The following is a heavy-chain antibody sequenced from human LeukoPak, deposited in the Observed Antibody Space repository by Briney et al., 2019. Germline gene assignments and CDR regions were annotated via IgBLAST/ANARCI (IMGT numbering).Heavy chain of an antibody. CDR2: IRYDGSNK. D-gene: IGHD6-19*01. V-gene: IGHV3-30*02. CDR1: GFTFSSYG. Sequence: PGGSLRLSCAASGFTFSSYGMHWVRQVPGKGLEWVAFIRYDGSNKYYADSVKGRFTISRDNSKNTLYLQMNSLRAEDTAVYYCAKDRAGSGWYLDYWGQGTLVTVSS. CDR3: AKDRAGSGWYLDY. J-gene: IGHJ4*02.